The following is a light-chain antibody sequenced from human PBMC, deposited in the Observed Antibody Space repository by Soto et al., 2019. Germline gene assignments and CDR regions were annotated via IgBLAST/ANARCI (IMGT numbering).Light chain of an antibody. V-gene: IGKV1-12*01. Sequence: DIEMTQSPSSVSASVGDRVAVTCRSSEDISTWLAWYQQKPGKAPKLLIYAASSLQSGVPSRFSGSGSGTKFTLTIASLQPDDFATYYCQQYETFSGTFGPGTKVDI. J-gene: IGKJ1*01. CDR1: EDISTW. CDR2: AAS. CDR3: QQYETFSGT.